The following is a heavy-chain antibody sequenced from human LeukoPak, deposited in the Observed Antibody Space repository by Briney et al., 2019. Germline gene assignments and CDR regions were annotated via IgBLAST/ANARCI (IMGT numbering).Heavy chain of an antibody. J-gene: IGHJ4*02. D-gene: IGHD6-13*01. CDR2: IYYSGST. CDR1: GGSISSYY. CDR3: AKRRVDSSSWYFDY. Sequence: PSETLSLTCTVSGGSISSYYWSWIRQPPGKGLEWIGYIYYSGSTNYNPSLKSRVTISVDTSKNQFSLKLSSVTAADTAVHYCAKRRVDSSSWYFDYWGQGTLVTVSS. V-gene: IGHV4-59*08.